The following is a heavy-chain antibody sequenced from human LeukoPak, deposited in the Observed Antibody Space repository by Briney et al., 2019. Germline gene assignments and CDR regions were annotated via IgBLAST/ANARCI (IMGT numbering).Heavy chain of an antibody. CDR3: XXXXXXXXXXXGYXXXRXYYYYYMDX. J-gene: IGHJ6*03. CDR2: IYPGDSDT. Sequence: GESLKISCKGSGYSFTSYWIGWVRQMPGKGLEWMGXIYPGDSDTRYSPSFQGQVTISADKSISTAYLQWSSLKASDTAMYYXXXXXXXXXXXXGYXXXRXYYYYYMDXXGKGXTVTVXX. V-gene: IGHV5-51*01. D-gene: IGHD3-22*01. CDR1: GYSFTSYW.